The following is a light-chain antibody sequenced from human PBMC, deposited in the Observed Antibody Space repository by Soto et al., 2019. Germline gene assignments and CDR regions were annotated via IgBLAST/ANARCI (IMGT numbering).Light chain of an antibody. J-gene: IGKJ1*01. V-gene: IGKV3-15*01. CDR1: QNVNNR. CDR2: GAS. Sequence: EIVMTQSPAMLSVSPGARATLSCRASQNVNNRLAWYQQKAGQPPRLLIYGASTRATGIPARFSGSGSGTEFTLTISSLQSEDFAVYYCQHFNGWPLLFGQGTKVEIK. CDR3: QHFNGWPLL.